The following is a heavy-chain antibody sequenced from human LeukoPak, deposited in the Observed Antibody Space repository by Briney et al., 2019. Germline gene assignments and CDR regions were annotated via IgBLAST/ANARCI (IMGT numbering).Heavy chain of an antibody. D-gene: IGHD3-16*02. CDR2: ISGTGGST. V-gene: IGHV3-23*01. CDR3: AKWRYSCDLL. CDR1: GFTFSSYA. Sequence: GGSLRLSCAASGFTFSSYAMSWVRQAPGKGLECVSSISGTGGSTYYADSVKGRFTISRDNSKNTLYLQLNSLRAEDTAIYYCAKWRYSCDLLWGEGTLVTVSS. J-gene: IGHJ1*01.